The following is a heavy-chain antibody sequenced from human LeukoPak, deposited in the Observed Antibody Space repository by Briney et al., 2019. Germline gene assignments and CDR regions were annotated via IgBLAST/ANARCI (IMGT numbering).Heavy chain of an antibody. CDR1: GGSISSYY. Sequence: SETLSLTCSISGGSISSYYWGWIRQPPGKGLEWIGYILYSGSTYYNPSLKSRVTISADTSKNQFSLKLSSVTAADTAVYYCARGGTLQSPRYWGQGTLVTVSS. J-gene: IGHJ4*02. D-gene: IGHD5-24*01. CDR3: ARGGTLQSPRY. V-gene: IGHV4-59*06. CDR2: ILYSGST.